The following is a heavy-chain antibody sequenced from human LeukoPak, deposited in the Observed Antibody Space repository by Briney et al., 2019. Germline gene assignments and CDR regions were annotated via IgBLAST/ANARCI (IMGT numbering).Heavy chain of an antibody. V-gene: IGHV3-33*06. D-gene: IGHD4-11*01. CDR3: AKDAERGCDYSNSLDK. CDR1: KFTFSHYG. J-gene: IGHJ4*02. CDR2: IWNDGSSQ. Sequence: PGGSLRLSCAASKFTFSHYGMHWVRQAPGKGLEWVAVIWNDGSSQYYADSVKGRFTVSRDNSQKTLYLQMNGLRPEDTAVYYCAKDAERGCDYSNSLDKWGQGTLATVSS.